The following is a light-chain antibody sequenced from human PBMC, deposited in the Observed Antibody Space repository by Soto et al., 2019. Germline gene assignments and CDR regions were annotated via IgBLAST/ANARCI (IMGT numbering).Light chain of an antibody. Sequence: QSALTQPASVSGSPGQSITISCTGTSNDVGGYNLVSWFQQHPGKAPKLMISEVNKRPSGVPNRFSGSKSANTASLTISGLQAEDEADYYCCSHVGGSSPQWVFGGGTKVTVL. V-gene: IGLV2-23*02. CDR2: EVN. CDR3: CSHVGGSSPQWV. CDR1: SNDVGGYNL. J-gene: IGLJ3*02.